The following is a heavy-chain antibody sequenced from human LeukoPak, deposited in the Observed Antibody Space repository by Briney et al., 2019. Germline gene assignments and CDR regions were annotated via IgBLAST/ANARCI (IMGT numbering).Heavy chain of an antibody. J-gene: IGHJ3*02. CDR3: VRETGQWLAPAAFDI. V-gene: IGHV1-18*04. Sequence: ASVKVSCKASGYTFTNFYMHWVRQAPGQGLEWMGWISANNGDTNYAQKFQGRVTMTTDPSTTTAYMELRSLRSDDTAVYYCVRETGQWLAPAAFDIWGQGTMVTVSS. D-gene: IGHD6-19*01. CDR2: ISANNGDT. CDR1: GYTFTNFY.